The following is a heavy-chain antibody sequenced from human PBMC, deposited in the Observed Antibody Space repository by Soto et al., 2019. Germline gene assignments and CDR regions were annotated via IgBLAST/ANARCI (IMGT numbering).Heavy chain of an antibody. D-gene: IGHD3-3*01. CDR2: IYYSGST. J-gene: IGHJ5*02. Sequence: TSETLSLTCTVSGGSVGIYYWSWIRQPPGKGLEWIGYIYYSGSTNYNPSLKSRVTISVDTSKNQFSLKLSSVTAADTAVYYCARGAIFDWFDPWGQGTLVTVSS. CDR3: ARGAIFDWFDP. CDR1: GGSVGIYY. V-gene: IGHV4-59*02.